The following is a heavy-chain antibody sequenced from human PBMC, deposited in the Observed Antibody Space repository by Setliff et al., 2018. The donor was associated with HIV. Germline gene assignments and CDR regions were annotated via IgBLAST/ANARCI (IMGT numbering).Heavy chain of an antibody. V-gene: IGHV1-2*02. CDR3: ARDGGPYGDYGGGAFDI. Sequence: ASVKVSCKASGYTSTGYYMHWVRQAPGQGLEWMGWINPNSGGTNYAQKFQGRVTMTRDTSISTAYMELSRLRSDDTAVYYCARDGGPYGDYGGGAFDIWGQGTMVTVSS. CDR1: GYTSTGYY. CDR2: INPNSGGT. J-gene: IGHJ3*02. D-gene: IGHD4-17*01.